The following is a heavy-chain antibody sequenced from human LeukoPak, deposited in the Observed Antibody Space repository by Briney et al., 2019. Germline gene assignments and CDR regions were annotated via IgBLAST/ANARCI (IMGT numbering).Heavy chain of an antibody. D-gene: IGHD6-6*01. CDR2: IYYSGST. V-gene: IGHV4-31*03. CDR1: GSSISSGGYY. Sequence: PSETLSLTCTVSGSSISSGGYYWSWIRQHPGKGLEWIGYIYYSGSTYYNPSLKSRVTISVDTSKNQFSLKLSSVTAADTAVYYCARASSFRIAALDYWGQGTLVTVSS. J-gene: IGHJ4*02. CDR3: ARASSFRIAALDY.